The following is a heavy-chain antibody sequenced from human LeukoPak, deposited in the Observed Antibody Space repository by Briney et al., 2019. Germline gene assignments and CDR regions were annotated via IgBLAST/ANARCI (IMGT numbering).Heavy chain of an antibody. J-gene: IGHJ6*03. CDR1: GGSISSYY. D-gene: IGHD2-2*01. CDR3: ARHVGYCSSTSCYPWYYYYYYMDV. Sequence: SETLSLTCTVSGGSISSYYWSWIRQPAGKGLEWIGRIYTSGTTHYNPSLKSRVTMSVDTSKNQFSLKLSSVTAADTAVYYCARHVGYCSSTSCYPWYYYYYYMDVWGKGTTVTISS. CDR2: IYTSGTT. V-gene: IGHV4-4*07.